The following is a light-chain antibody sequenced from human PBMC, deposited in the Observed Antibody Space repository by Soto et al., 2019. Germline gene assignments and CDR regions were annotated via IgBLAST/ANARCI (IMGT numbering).Light chain of an antibody. V-gene: IGLV1-51*02. Sequence: QSVLTQPPSMSAAPGQKVTISCSGGSSNIENNYVSWYQQLPGTAPKLLIYENDKRPSGIPDRFSGSKSGTSATLGITGLQTGDEADYHCGTWDSGLSVVVFGGGTQLTVL. CDR2: END. J-gene: IGLJ2*01. CDR1: SSNIENNY. CDR3: GTWDSGLSVVV.